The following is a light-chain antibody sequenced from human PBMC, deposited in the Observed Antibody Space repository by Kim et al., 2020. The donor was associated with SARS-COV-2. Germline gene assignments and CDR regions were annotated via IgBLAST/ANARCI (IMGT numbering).Light chain of an antibody. V-gene: IGKV1-5*03. CDR1: QSISGW. Sequence: GSVGDKVTFTCRASQSISGWLAWYQQKPGKAPKALIYKASNLESGVPSRFSGSGSGTEFTLTISSLQPDDFATYYCQQYYRPSWTFGQGTKVEIK. CDR2: KAS. J-gene: IGKJ1*01. CDR3: QQYYRPSWT.